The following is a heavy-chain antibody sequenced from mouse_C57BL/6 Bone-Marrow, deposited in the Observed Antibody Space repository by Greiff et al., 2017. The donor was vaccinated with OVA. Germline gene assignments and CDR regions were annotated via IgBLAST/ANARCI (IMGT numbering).Heavy chain of an antibody. D-gene: IGHD1-1*01. CDR2: IDPENGDT. Sequence: VQLQQSGAELVRPGASVKLSCTASGFNIKDDSMHWVKQRPEQGLEWIGWIDPENGDTEYASKFQGKATITADTSSNTAYLQLSSLTSEDTAVYYCTTWYYYGSSYWYFDVWGTGTTVTVSS. V-gene: IGHV14-4*01. J-gene: IGHJ1*03. CDR1: GFNIKDDS. CDR3: TTWYYYGSSYWYFDV.